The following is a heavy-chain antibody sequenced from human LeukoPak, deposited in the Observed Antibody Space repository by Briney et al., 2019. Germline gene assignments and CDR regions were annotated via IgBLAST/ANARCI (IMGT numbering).Heavy chain of an antibody. CDR1: GFTFSSYA. D-gene: IGHD3-10*01. J-gene: IGHJ4*02. CDR2: ISYDGSNK. V-gene: IGHV3-30*09. CDR3: AKGSDYYGSGSSLGDY. Sequence: PGGSLRLSCAASGFTFSSYAMHWVRQAPGKGLEWVALISYDGSNKDYADSVKGRFAISRDNSKNTLYLEMNSLRAEDKAVYYCAKGSDYYGSGSSLGDYWGQGTLVTVSS.